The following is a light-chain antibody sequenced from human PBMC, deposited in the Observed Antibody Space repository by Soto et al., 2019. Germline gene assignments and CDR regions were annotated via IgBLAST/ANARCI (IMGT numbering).Light chain of an antibody. V-gene: IGLV2-14*01. CDR2: EVR. J-gene: IGLJ7*01. CDR3: SSFTAANSVT. CDR1: ITDIGTYHY. Sequence: QSALTQPASVSGSPGQSITISCSGTITDIGTYHYVSWYQQHPGKAPRLLISEVRNRPPGVSNRFSGSKSGNTASLTISGLQADDEADYFCSSFTAANSVTFGGGTQLTVL.